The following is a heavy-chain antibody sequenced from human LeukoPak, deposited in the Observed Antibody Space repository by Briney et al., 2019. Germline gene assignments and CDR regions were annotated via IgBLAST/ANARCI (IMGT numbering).Heavy chain of an antibody. CDR2: IIPILGIA. Sequence: GASVKVSCKASGGTFSSYAISWVRQAPGQGLEWMGRIIPILGIANYAQKFQGRVTITADKPTSTAYMELSSLRSEDTAVYYCARDRHELVGATRAAFDYWGQGTLVTVSS. V-gene: IGHV1-69*04. D-gene: IGHD1-26*01. J-gene: IGHJ4*02. CDR1: GGTFSSYA. CDR3: ARDRHELVGATRAAFDY.